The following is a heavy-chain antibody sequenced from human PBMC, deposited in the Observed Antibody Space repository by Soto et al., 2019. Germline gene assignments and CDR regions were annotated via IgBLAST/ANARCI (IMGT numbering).Heavy chain of an antibody. CDR3: AKESSPPYCGGGSCYLGGWGY. CDR1: GFTFRSYG. D-gene: IGHD2-15*01. V-gene: IGHV3-30*18. J-gene: IGHJ4*02. Sequence: QVHLVESGGGVVQPGRSLRLSCAGSGFTFRSYGMHWVRQAPGKGLEWVALISFDGNNEYYADSVKGRFTISRDNSKNPLYLQMNSLRPEDTAVYYCAKESSPPYCGGGSCYLGGWGYWGQGTLVTVSS. CDR2: ISFDGNNE.